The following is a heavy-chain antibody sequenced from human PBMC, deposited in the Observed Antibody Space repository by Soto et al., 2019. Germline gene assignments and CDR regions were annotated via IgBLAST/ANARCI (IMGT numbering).Heavy chain of an antibody. CDR3: AGAHMIRTFYYGMDV. CDR2: IYYSGNT. CDR1: GGSIGSGDYY. D-gene: IGHD3-16*01. V-gene: IGHV4-31*03. J-gene: IGHJ6*02. Sequence: QVQLQESGPGLVKPSQTLSLTCTVSGGSIGSGDYYWSWIRQHPGKGLEWIGYIYYSGNTYYNPYPKSRVIISVDTPKNQVSLKLSSVTAADTAVYYCAGAHMIRTFYYGMDVWGQGTTVTVSS.